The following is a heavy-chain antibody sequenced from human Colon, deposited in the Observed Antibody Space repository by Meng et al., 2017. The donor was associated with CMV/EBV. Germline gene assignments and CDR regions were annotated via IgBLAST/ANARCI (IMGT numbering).Heavy chain of an antibody. CDR2: INPDSGVA. CDR1: GYTFTGHY. V-gene: IGHV1-2*02. CDR3: AKVDSAMGRTYFDY. D-gene: IGHD5-18*01. Sequence: ASVKVSCKASGYTFTGHYVHWVRQAPGQGLEWMGWINPDSGVANYAQRFQGRVTMTRDTSISAVYMEMRNLRSEDTAVYYCAKVDSAMGRTYFDYWGQGTLVTVSS. J-gene: IGHJ4*02.